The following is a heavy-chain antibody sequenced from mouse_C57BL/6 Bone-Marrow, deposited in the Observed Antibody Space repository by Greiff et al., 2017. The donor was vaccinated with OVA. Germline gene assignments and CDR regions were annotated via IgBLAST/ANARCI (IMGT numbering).Heavy chain of an antibody. J-gene: IGHJ2*01. Sequence: DVQLQESGPELVKPGASVKMSCKASGYTFTDYNMHWVKQSHGKSLEWIGYINPNNGGTSYNQKFKGKATLTVNKSCSTAYMELRSLTSEDSAVYYCARGTTVVARFDYWGQGTTLTVSS. D-gene: IGHD1-1*01. CDR2: INPNNGGT. V-gene: IGHV1-22*01. CDR3: ARGTTVVARFDY. CDR1: GYTFTDYN.